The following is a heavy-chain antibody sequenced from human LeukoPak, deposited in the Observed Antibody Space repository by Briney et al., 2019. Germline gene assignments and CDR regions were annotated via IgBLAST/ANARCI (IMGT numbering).Heavy chain of an antibody. Sequence: GGSLRLSCAAPGFTFSSYGMHWVRQAPGKGLEWVAVISYDGSNKYYADSVKGRFTISRDNAKNSLYLQMNSLRDEDTAVYYCARDLGISMVRGRWGQGTLVTVSS. CDR3: ARDLGISMVRGR. CDR1: GFTFSSYG. CDR2: ISYDGSNK. J-gene: IGHJ4*02. V-gene: IGHV3-30*03. D-gene: IGHD3-10*01.